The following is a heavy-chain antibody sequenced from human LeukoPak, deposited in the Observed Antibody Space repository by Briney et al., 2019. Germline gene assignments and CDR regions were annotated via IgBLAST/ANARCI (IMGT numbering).Heavy chain of an antibody. Sequence: GGSLRLSCAASGFTFSNYGMHWVRQAPGKGLEWVVVISYDGSNKYYGDSVKGRFAISRDNSKNTLYLQMNSLRGEDTAVYYWAKDGGPRGYSYGYPSYYGMDVWGQGTTVTVSS. CDR1: GFTFSNYG. D-gene: IGHD5-18*01. CDR3: AKDGGPRGYSYGYPSYYGMDV. V-gene: IGHV3-30*18. J-gene: IGHJ6*02. CDR2: ISYDGSNK.